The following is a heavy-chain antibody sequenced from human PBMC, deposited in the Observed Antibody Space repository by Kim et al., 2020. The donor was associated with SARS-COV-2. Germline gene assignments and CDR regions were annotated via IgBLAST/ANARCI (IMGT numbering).Heavy chain of an antibody. V-gene: IGHV3-33*01. CDR1: GFTFSSYG. CDR3: ARDSYSDSSGYQFFDY. D-gene: IGHD3-22*01. J-gene: IGHJ4*02. CDR2: IWYDGSNK. Sequence: LRLSCAASGFTFSSYGMHWVRQAPGKGLEWVAVIWYDGSNKFYADSVKGRFTISRDNSKNTLYLQMNSLRAEDTAVYYCARDSYSDSSGYQFFDYWGQGTLVTVSS.